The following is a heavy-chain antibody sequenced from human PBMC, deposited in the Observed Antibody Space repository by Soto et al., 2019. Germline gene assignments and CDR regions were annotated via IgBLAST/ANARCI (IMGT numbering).Heavy chain of an antibody. CDR2: TYYRSKWYN. CDR1: GDSVSSNSAA. V-gene: IGHV6-1*01. D-gene: IGHD3-10*01. J-gene: IGHJ5*02. Sequence: PSQTLSLTCAISGDSVSSNSAAWNWIRQSPSRGLEWLGRTYYRSKWYNDYAVSVKSRITIHPDPSKNQFSLQLNSVTPEDTVVYYCVRYYCSVLDNWFDPWAQGNLVTGSS. CDR3: VRYYCSVLDNWFDP.